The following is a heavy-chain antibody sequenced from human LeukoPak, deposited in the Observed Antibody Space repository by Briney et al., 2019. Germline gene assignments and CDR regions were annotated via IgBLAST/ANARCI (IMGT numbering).Heavy chain of an antibody. CDR2: ISSSSTYM. J-gene: IGHJ4*02. Sequence: GGSLRLSCAASGFTFSSYYMSWVRQAPGKGLEWVSSISSSSTYMFYADSVKGRFTISKDNSKNTLFLQMNSLRAEDTAVYYCAKRTRGYSYGTLDYWGQGTLVTVSS. V-gene: IGHV3-21*04. CDR1: GFTFSSYY. CDR3: AKRTRGYSYGTLDY. D-gene: IGHD5-18*01.